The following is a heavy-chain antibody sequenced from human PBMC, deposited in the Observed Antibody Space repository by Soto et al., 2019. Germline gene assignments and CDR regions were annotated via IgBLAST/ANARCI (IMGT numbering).Heavy chain of an antibody. CDR3: ARVGRRGYGGNIDNYYYYGMDV. J-gene: IGHJ6*02. CDR2: ISSNGGST. CDR1: GFTFSSYG. V-gene: IGHV3-64*02. Sequence: GGSLRLSCAVSGFTFSSYGMHWVRQAPGKGLEYVSAISSNGGSTYYADSVKGRFTISRDNSKNTLYLQMGSLRAEDTAVYYCARVGRRGYGGNIDNYYYYGMDVWGQGTTVTVSS. D-gene: IGHD4-17*01.